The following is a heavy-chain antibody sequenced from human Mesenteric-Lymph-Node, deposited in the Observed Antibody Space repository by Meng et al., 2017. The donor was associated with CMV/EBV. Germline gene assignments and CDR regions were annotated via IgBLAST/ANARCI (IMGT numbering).Heavy chain of an antibody. CDR1: GDSISNTDFF. J-gene: IGHJ6*02. V-gene: IGHV4-39*07. CDR2: IYYTGST. D-gene: IGHD2-2*02. CDR3: ARPYTAPYYGMDV. Sequence: SETLSLTCTVSGDSISNTDFFWAWIRQPPGKGLEWIGSIYYTGSTYYNPSLKSRVTMSVDTSKQQFSLRLSSVTAADTAVYYCARPYTAPYYGMDVWGQGTTVTVSS.